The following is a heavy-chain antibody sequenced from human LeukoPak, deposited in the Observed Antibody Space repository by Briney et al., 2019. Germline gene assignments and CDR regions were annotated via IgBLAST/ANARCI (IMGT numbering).Heavy chain of an antibody. CDR2: IYYNGNT. D-gene: IGHD6-19*01. J-gene: IGHJ3*02. CDR3: ARLTALAGHRGAFGI. V-gene: IGHV4-39*01. Sequence: PSETLSLTCNVSGGPIGGHTFYWDWIRQPSGKGLEWTATIYYNGNTFYNPSLRSRVALSIDMSKSQFSLHLSSVTAADTAVYYCARLTALAGHRGAFGIWGPGTLVTVSS. CDR1: GGPIGGHTFY.